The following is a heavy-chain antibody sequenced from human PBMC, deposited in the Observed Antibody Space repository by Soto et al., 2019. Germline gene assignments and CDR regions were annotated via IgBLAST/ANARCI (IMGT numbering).Heavy chain of an antibody. V-gene: IGHV3-23*01. D-gene: IGHD3-16*01. Sequence: EVQLLDSGGGLVQPGGSLRLSCAASGFTFSNYAMTWVRQRPGTGLEWVSGISGCGGRSYYADSVQGRFTISRDNSQSTLYLQMNSLRAEDTAVYYCAKAYFVWSSEQPYYFDYWGQGTLVTVSS. J-gene: IGHJ4*02. CDR2: ISGCGGRS. CDR3: AKAYFVWSSEQPYYFDY. CDR1: GFTFSNYA.